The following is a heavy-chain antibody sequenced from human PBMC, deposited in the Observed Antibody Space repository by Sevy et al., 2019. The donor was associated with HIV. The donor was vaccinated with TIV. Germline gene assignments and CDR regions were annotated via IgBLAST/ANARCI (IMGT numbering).Heavy chain of an antibody. J-gene: IGHJ6*02. V-gene: IGHV1-8*01. Sequence: ASVKVSCKASGYTFTSYDINWVRQATGQGLEWMGWMNPNSGNTGYAQKFLGRVTMTRNTSISTAYMELSSLRSEDTAVYYCARGQTYYGDFVYGMDVWGQGTTVTVSS. CDR1: GYTFTSYD. D-gene: IGHD4-17*01. CDR2: MNPNSGNT. CDR3: ARGQTYYGDFVYGMDV.